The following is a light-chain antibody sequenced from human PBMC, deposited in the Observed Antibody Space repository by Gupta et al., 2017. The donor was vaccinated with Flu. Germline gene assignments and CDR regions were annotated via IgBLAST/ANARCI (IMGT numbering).Light chain of an antibody. V-gene: IGLV2-23*01. CDR1: AYDVGGYYL. CDR3: SSYAGSVVFHV. Sequence: QSALAQPASVSGSPGQSVVLSCSGTAYDVGGYYLVSWYQQRPGEAPKLIIYEDTKRPSGVSDRFSGSNSADTATLTISGLQADDEGVYSCSSYAGSVVFHVFGGGTTVTVL. CDR2: EDT. J-gene: IGLJ1*01.